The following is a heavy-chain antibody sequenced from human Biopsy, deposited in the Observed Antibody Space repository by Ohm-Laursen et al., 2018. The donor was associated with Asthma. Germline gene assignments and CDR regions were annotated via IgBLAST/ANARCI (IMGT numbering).Heavy chain of an antibody. V-gene: IGHV3-21*01. CDR1: GFTFSSYS. D-gene: IGHD3-3*01. Sequence: GSLRLSCAAFGFTFSSYSMNWVRQAPGKGLEWVSSISSSSSHIYYADSVKGRFTISRDNAKNSLYLQMNSLRAEDTAVYYCARVDTIFGVVIPIYYYYGMDVWGQGTTVTVSS. CDR3: ARVDTIFGVVIPIYYYYGMDV. J-gene: IGHJ6*02. CDR2: ISSSSSHI.